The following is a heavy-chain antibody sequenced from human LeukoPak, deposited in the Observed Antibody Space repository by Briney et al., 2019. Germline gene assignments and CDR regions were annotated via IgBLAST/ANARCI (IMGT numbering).Heavy chain of an antibody. V-gene: IGHV3-15*01. J-gene: IGHJ4*02. Sequence: GGSLRLSCAASGFTFSNAWMNWVRQAPGKGLEWVGRVYSKNNGGTTEYAAPVKGRFIISRDDSKNMLYLQMNSLKTEDTGVYYCTRRSHTYDSSDFDCWGQGTLVAVSS. CDR3: TRRSHTYDSSDFDC. D-gene: IGHD3-22*01. CDR2: VYSKNNGGTT. CDR1: GFTFSNAW.